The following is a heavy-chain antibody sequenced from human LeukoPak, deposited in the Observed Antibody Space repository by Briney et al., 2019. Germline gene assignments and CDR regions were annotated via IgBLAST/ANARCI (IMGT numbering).Heavy chain of an antibody. D-gene: IGHD3-22*01. Sequence: SETLSLTCTVSGGSISSYYWSWIRQPPGKGLEWIGYIYYSGSTNYNPSLKSRVTISVDTSKNQFSLKLSSVTAADTAVYYCAREKQAYYDSSGYYDAFDIWGQGTMVTVSS. V-gene: IGHV4-59*01. CDR2: IYYSGST. CDR1: GGSISSYY. CDR3: AREKQAYYDSSGYYDAFDI. J-gene: IGHJ3*02.